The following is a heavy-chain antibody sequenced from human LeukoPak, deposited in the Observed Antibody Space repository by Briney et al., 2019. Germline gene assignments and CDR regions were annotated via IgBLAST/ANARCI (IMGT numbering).Heavy chain of an antibody. Sequence: PGGSLRLSCAASGFSFSMYSMSWIRQAPGKGLEWVSVISDNGAVTFYGDSVKGRFTISRDNSKNTLYLQMNSLRAEDTAVYYCAKPAISSSGWYYDYWGQGTLVTVSS. J-gene: IGHJ4*02. CDR3: AKPAISSSGWYYDY. CDR1: GFSFSMYS. CDR2: ISDNGAVT. D-gene: IGHD6-19*01. V-gene: IGHV3-23*01.